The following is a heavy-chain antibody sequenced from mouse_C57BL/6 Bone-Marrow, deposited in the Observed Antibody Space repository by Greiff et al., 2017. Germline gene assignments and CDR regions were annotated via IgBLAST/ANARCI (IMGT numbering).Heavy chain of an antibody. Sequence: QVQLKQPGAELVKPGASVKLSCKASGYTFTRYWMHWVKQRPGQGLEWIGMIHPNSGSTNYNEKFKSKATLTVDKSSSTAYMQLSSLTSEDSAVYYCARWTTAYFDYWGQGTTLTVSS. CDR2: IHPNSGST. V-gene: IGHV1-64*01. J-gene: IGHJ2*01. CDR1: GYTFTRYW. D-gene: IGHD1-2*01. CDR3: ARWTTAYFDY.